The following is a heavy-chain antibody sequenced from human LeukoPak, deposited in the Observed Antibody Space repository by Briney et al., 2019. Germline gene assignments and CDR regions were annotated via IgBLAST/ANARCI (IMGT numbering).Heavy chain of an antibody. D-gene: IGHD3-10*01. Sequence: GGSLRLSCAASGFTFSSYAMSWVRQAPGKGLEWVSGISGSGGSTYYADSVKGRFTISRDNSKNTLYLQMNSLRAKDTAVYYCAKRWGDDTYYFDFWGQGNLVTVSS. CDR3: AKRWGDDTYYFDF. CDR2: ISGSGGST. J-gene: IGHJ4*02. V-gene: IGHV3-23*01. CDR1: GFTFSSYA.